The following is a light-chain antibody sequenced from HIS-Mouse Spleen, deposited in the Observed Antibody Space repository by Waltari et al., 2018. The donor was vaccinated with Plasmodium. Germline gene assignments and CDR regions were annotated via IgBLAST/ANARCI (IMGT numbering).Light chain of an antibody. CDR2: EES. CDR1: ALPKNY. J-gene: IGLJ3*02. Sequence: SYELTQPPSVSVSPGQTARITCSGDALPKNYAYWYQQKSGQAPVLGIYEESKRPSGIPGSFAGSSSGTMATLTISGAQVEDEADYYCYSTDSSGNHRVFGGGTKLTVL. V-gene: IGLV3-10*01. CDR3: YSTDSSGNHRV.